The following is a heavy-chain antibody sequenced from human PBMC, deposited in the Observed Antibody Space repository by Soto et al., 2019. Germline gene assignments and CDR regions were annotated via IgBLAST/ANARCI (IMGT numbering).Heavy chain of an antibody. Sequence: SLRLSCAASGFTFSSYAMSWVRQAPGKGLEWVSAISGSGGSTYYADSVKGRFTISRDNSKNTLYLQMNSLRAEDTAVYYCAKDSAIVVVINGNWGQGTLVTVSS. D-gene: IGHD3-22*01. V-gene: IGHV3-23*01. J-gene: IGHJ4*02. CDR1: GFTFSSYA. CDR3: AKDSAIVVVINGN. CDR2: ISGSGGST.